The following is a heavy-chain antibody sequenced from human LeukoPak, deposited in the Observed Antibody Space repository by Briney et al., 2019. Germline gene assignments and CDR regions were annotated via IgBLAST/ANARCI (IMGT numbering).Heavy chain of an antibody. CDR2: INHNGNVN. CDR3: ARGGGLDV. Sequence: GGSLRLSCAASGFTFSSYWMNWARQAPGKGLEWVASINHNGNVNYYVDSVKGRFTISRDNAKNSLYLQKSNLRAEDTAVYFCARGGGLDVWGQGATVTVSS. CDR1: GFTFSSYW. J-gene: IGHJ6*02. V-gene: IGHV3-7*03. D-gene: IGHD3-16*01.